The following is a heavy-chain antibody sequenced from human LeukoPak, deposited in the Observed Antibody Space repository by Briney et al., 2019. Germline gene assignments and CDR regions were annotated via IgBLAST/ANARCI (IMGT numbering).Heavy chain of an antibody. Sequence: PSETLSLTCSVSGGAICNFYWSWIRQSAGKGLEWIGQIYGSGGTNYNPSLKSRVTMSTDKSKNQISLRLTSVTAADTAVYYCARNRTSYYGEIPFDVWGQGTMVTVSS. V-gene: IGHV4-4*07. CDR3: ARNRTSYYGEIPFDV. CDR1: GGAICNFY. D-gene: IGHD3/OR15-3a*01. J-gene: IGHJ3*01. CDR2: IYGSGGT.